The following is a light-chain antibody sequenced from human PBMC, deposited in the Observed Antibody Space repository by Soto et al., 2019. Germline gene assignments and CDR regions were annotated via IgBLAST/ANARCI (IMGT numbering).Light chain of an antibody. V-gene: IGKV1-5*01. CDR2: DAS. J-gene: IGKJ2*01. Sequence: DIQMTQSPSTLSVSVGDRVTITCRASQSISSWLAWYQQKPGKAPKLLIYDASSLESGVPSRFSGSGSGTEFTLTISSLQPDDFATYYCQQYNSYPGTFGQGTKLEIK. CDR1: QSISSW. CDR3: QQYNSYPGT.